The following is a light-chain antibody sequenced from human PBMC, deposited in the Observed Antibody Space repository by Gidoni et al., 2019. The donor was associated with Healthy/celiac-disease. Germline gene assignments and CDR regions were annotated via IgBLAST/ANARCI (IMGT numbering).Light chain of an antibody. CDR3: QQYNNWPPKT. V-gene: IGKV3-15*01. CDR2: GAS. J-gene: IGKJ1*01. CDR1: QSVSSN. Sequence: EIVMTQSPATLSASPGERATLSCRASQSVSSNLAWYQQKPGQAPRLLIYGASTRATGIPARFSGSGSGTEFTLTISSLQSEDFAVYYCQQYNNWPPKTFGQXTKVEIK.